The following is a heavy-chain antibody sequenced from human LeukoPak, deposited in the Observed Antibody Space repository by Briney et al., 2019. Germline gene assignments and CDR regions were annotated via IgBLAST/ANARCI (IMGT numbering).Heavy chain of an antibody. J-gene: IGHJ6*03. CDR3: ARVYCSSTSCYGKSGYYYYYMDV. CDR2: IRDNGVNT. Sequence: GGSLRLSCAASGFTFGSYAMSWVRQAPGKGLEWVSLIRDNGVNTNYADSVKGGITISRGNSKNILYLQMNSLRGEDTAVYYCARVYCSSTSCYGKSGYYYYYMDVWGKGTTVTVSS. D-gene: IGHD2-2*01. V-gene: IGHV3-23*01. CDR1: GFTFGSYA.